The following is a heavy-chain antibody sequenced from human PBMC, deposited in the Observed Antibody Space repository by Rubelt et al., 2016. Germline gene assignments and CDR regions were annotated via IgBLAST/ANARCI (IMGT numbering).Heavy chain of an antibody. V-gene: IGHV1-18*01. CDR2: ISAYNGNT. D-gene: IGHD4-17*01. Sequence: QVQLVQSGAEVKKPGASVKVSCKASGYTFTSYGISWVRQAPGQGLEWMGWISAYNGNTNYAQKRQGRGNLTTDTATSTAYMELRSLRSDDTAVYYCARDPYGDRHHDYWGQGTLVTVSS. J-gene: IGHJ4*02. CDR3: ARDPYGDRHHDY. CDR1: GYTFTSYG.